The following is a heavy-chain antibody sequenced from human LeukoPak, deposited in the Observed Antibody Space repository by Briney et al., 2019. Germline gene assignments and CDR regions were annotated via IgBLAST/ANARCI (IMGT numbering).Heavy chain of an antibody. D-gene: IGHD4-17*01. Sequence: MASETLSLTCTVSGDSISSSSYYWGWIRPPPGKGLEWIGSIYHSGSTHYNPSLKSPLTIFVGTSKNQFSLKVNSVTAADTAVYCCARNGTVTVSGTKFNYFDYWGQGTLVTVSS. CDR3: ARNGTVTVSGTKFNYFDY. CDR1: GDSISSSSYY. J-gene: IGHJ4*02. V-gene: IGHV4-39*01. CDR2: IYHSGST.